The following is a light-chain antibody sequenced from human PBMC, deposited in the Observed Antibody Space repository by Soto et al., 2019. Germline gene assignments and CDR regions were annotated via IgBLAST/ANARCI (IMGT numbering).Light chain of an antibody. Sequence: EIVMTQSPDTLSVSPGERATLSCRASQSVSTNLAWYQQKPGQAPRLLIYGASTRATGIPARFSGSGSGTDFTLTISSLQSEDFAVYHWQQYNNWPYTFGQGTKLEIK. CDR2: GAS. J-gene: IGKJ2*01. V-gene: IGKV3-15*01. CDR1: QSVSTN. CDR3: QQYNNWPYT.